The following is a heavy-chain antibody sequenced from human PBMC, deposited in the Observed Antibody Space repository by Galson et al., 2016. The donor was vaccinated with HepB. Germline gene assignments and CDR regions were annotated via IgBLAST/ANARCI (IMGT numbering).Heavy chain of an antibody. Sequence: SLRLSCAASGFTFNSNWMSWVRQAPEKGLEWVANINQDGSERHYVDSVQGRFTISRDNAENSLCLHMNSLRAEDTAVYYCARDRRYNSGWGHYYDPESFDSWGQATLVTVSS. CDR3: ARDRRYNSGWGHYYDPESFDS. CDR1: GFTFNSNW. CDR2: INQDGSER. J-gene: IGHJ4*02. D-gene: IGHD3-22*01. V-gene: IGHV3-7*03.